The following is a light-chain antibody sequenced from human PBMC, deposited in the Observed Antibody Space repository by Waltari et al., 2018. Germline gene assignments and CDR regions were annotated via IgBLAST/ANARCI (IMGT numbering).Light chain of an antibody. CDR2: DVN. J-gene: IGLJ3*02. Sequence: HSALAQPAPVSGSPGPSLTISCTGTSSDAGGYNYVSWYQQHPGKAPRLMIYDVNNRPSGVSNRFSGSKSGNTASLTISGLQAEDEADYYCSSFTRTNSWVFGGGTKLTVL. V-gene: IGLV2-14*03. CDR1: SSDAGGYNY. CDR3: SSFTRTNSWV.